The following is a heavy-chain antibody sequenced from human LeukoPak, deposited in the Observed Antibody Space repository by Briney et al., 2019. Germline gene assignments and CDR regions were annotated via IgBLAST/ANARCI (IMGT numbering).Heavy chain of an antibody. J-gene: IGHJ4*02. Sequence: GASVKVSCKASGYTFTSYGISWVRQAPGQGLEWMGWISAYNGNTNYAQKLQGRVTMTTDTSTSTAYMELRSLRSDDTAVYYCAREPKIYSYGVFDYWGQGTLVTVSS. D-gene: IGHD5-18*01. CDR2: ISAYNGNT. CDR3: AREPKIYSYGVFDY. V-gene: IGHV1-18*01. CDR1: GYTFTSYG.